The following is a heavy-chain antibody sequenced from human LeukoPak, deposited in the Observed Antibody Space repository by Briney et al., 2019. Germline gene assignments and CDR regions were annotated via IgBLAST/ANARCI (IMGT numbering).Heavy chain of an antibody. J-gene: IGHJ4*02. CDR1: GGSFSGYY. CDR3: ASAVAGTFDY. CDR2: IDHSGST. Sequence: PSETLSLTCAVYGGSFSGYYWSWIRQPPGKGLEWIGEIDHSGSTNYNPSLKSRVTISVDTSKNQFSLKLSSVTAADTAVYYCASAVAGTFDYWGQGTLVTVSS. D-gene: IGHD6-19*01. V-gene: IGHV4-34*01.